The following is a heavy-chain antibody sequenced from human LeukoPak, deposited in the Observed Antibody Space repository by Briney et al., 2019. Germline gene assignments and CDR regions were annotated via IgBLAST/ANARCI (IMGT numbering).Heavy chain of an antibody. D-gene: IGHD6-13*01. CDR1: EFTVSDYY. Sequence: PGGSLRLSCAASEFTVSDYYMSWIRQAPGRGLEWVSYISSSSSYTNYADSVKGRFTISRDNAKNSLYLQMNSLRAEDTAVYYCARRHSSSWYFDYWGQGTLVTVSS. J-gene: IGHJ4*02. V-gene: IGHV3-11*06. CDR3: ARRHSSSWYFDY. CDR2: ISSSSSYT.